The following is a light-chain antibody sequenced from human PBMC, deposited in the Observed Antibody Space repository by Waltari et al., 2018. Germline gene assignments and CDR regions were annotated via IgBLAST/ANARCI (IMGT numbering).Light chain of an antibody. Sequence: DIQMTQSPSSLSASVGDRVTFTCRASEDITNDLAWYQQKQGKTPKLLMYEASSLQSGIPSRFSGSGSGTDFTLTINNLQSEDFATYYCQHYHSFPFSFGGGTKVEI. J-gene: IGKJ4*01. CDR1: EDITND. CDR2: EAS. V-gene: IGKV1-17*02. CDR3: QHYHSFPFS.